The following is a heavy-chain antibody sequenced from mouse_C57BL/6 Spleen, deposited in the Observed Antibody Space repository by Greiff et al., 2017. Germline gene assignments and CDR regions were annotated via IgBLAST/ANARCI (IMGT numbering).Heavy chain of an antibody. J-gene: IGHJ2*01. D-gene: IGHD2-3*01. Sequence: EVQLMESEGGLVQPGSSMKLSCTASGFTFSDYYMAWVRQVPEKGLEWVANINYDGSSTYYLDSLKSRFIISRDNAKNILYLQMSSLKSEDTATYYCARTYDGYYDYFDYWGQGTTLTVSS. CDR3: ARTYDGYYDYFDY. V-gene: IGHV5-16*01. CDR2: INYDGSST. CDR1: GFTFSDYY.